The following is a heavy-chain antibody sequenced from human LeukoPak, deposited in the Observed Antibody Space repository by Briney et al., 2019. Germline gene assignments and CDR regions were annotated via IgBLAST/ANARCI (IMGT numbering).Heavy chain of an antibody. CDR3: AREDIVVVPAAIGGPEAGGYWNLGPPRHDYYYYMDV. J-gene: IGHJ6*03. V-gene: IGHV3-20*04. CDR1: GFTFDDYG. CDR2: INWNGGST. D-gene: IGHD2-2*01. Sequence: GGSLRLSCAASGFTFDDYGMSWVRQAPGKGLEWVSGINWNGGSTGYADSLKGRFTISRDNAKNSLYLQMNSLRAEDTALYYCAREDIVVVPAAIGGPEAGGYWNLGPPRHDYYYYMDVWGKGTTVTVSS.